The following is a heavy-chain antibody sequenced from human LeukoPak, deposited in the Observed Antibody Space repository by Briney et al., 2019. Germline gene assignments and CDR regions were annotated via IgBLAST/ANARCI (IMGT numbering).Heavy chain of an antibody. CDR3: ARGDDIVVVVAATTDIDY. V-gene: IGHV3-21*01. D-gene: IGHD2-15*01. J-gene: IGHJ4*02. CDR1: GIIFSSYS. CDR2: ISSSSSYI. Sequence: GGSLRLSCAVSGIIFSSYSMNWVRQAPGKGLEWVSSISSSSSYIYYADSVKGRFTISRDNAKNSLYLQMNSLRAEDTAVYYCARGDDIVVVVAATTDIDYWGQGTLVTVSS.